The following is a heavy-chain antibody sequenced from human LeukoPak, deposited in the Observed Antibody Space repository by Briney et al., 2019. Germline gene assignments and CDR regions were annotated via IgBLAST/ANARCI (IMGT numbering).Heavy chain of an antibody. V-gene: IGHV4-30-2*03. D-gene: IGHD1-20*01. J-gene: IGHJ4*02. CDR3: ARAVTGTALAGFDC. CDR1: GGSISSGDYY. CDR2: ICHSGYT. Sequence: SQTLSLTCTVSGGSISSGDYYWCWIRQPPGKGLEWIGSICHSGYTVYNPSLKSRLTMSIDTSKNQFSLKLSSVTAADTAVYYCARAVTGTALAGFDCWGQGTLVTVSS.